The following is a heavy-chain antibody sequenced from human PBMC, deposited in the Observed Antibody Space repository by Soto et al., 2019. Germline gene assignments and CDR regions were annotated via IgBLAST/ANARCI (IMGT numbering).Heavy chain of an antibody. V-gene: IGHV1-69*01. Sequence: QVQLVQSGAEVKKPGSSVKVSCKASGGTFSSYAISWVRQAPGQGLEWMGGIIPIFGTANSAQKFQGRVTITADESTITGYMELSSLRSEDTAVYYCAAHWCGSSCRQGYFDYWGEGTLVTVSS. CDR3: AAHWCGSSCRQGYFDY. D-gene: IGHD6-13*01. CDR1: GGTFSSYA. CDR2: IIPIFGTA. J-gene: IGHJ4*02.